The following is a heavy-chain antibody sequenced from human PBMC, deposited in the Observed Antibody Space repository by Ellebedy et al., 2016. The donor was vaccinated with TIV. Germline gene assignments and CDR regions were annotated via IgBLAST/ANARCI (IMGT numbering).Heavy chain of an antibody. CDR2: IKQDGSDK. D-gene: IGHD6-25*01. V-gene: IGHV3-7*01. Sequence: PGGSLRLSCAASGFTFSNYWMSWVRQAPGKGLEWVANIKQDGSDKYYIDSVKGRFTISRDKAKNSLYLQVNSLRAEDTAVYYCARDGKVAAESWYFDCWGQGTLVTVSS. CDR3: ARDGKVAAESWYFDC. CDR1: GFTFSNYW. J-gene: IGHJ4*02.